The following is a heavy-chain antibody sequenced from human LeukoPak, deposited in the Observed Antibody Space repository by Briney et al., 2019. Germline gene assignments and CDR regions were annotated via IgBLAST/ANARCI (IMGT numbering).Heavy chain of an antibody. V-gene: IGHV4-34*01. J-gene: IGHJ4*02. CDR2: INHSGST. Sequence: PPETLSLTCAVYGGSFSGYYWSWIRQPPGKGLEWIGEINHSGSTNYNPSLKSRVTISVDTSKNQFSLKLSSVTAADTAVYYCARELGYYGSGSYFDYWGQGTLVTVSS. CDR3: ARELGYYGSGSYFDY. D-gene: IGHD3-10*01. CDR1: GGSFSGYY.